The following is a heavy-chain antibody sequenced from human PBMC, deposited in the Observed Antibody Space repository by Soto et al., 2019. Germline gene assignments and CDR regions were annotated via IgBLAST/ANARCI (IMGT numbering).Heavy chain of an antibody. V-gene: IGHV4-61*01. Sequence: SETLSLSGSVSVDSFSTDRYFWTWIRQPPGKGLEWIAYISYTGDTNYNPSLKSRVTISIDTSRNQFSLTLTSVTAADTAVYFCARIVVGATVDLWGQGSLVTVSS. D-gene: IGHD1-26*01. CDR3: ARIVVGATVDL. CDR2: ISYTGDT. CDR1: VDSFSTDRYF. J-gene: IGHJ5*02.